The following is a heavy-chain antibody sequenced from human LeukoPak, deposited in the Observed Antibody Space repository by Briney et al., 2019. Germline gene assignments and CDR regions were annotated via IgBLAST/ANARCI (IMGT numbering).Heavy chain of an antibody. Sequence: GGSLRLSCAASGFTFSSYGTHWVRQAPGKGLEWMAVISYGGSNKYYADSVKGRFTISRDNSKNTLYLQMNSLRAEDTAVYYCAITYRQTTAYDMDVWGQGTTVTVSS. CDR3: AITYRQTTAYDMDV. CDR2: ISYGGSNK. CDR1: GFTFSSYG. V-gene: IGHV3-30*03. D-gene: IGHD3-10*01. J-gene: IGHJ6*02.